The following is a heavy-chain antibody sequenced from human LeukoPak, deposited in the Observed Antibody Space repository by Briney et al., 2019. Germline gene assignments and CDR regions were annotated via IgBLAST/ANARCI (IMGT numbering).Heavy chain of an antibody. CDR3: ARGPSRVRGVYTGDH. CDR2: VRDKARSYTT. D-gene: IGHD3-10*01. V-gene: IGHV3-72*01. J-gene: IGHJ4*02. CDR1: GFTVSLSY. Sequence: GGSLRLSCAASGFTVSLSYMNWFRQAPGKGLEWVGRVRDKARSYTTEYAASVKGRFTISRDESKNSLNLQMNSLKTEDTAVYYCARGPSRVRGVYTGDHWGQGTLVTVSS.